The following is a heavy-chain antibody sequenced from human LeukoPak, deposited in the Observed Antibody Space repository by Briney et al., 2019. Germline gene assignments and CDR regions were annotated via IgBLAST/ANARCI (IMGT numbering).Heavy chain of an antibody. V-gene: IGHV3-43*02. J-gene: IGHJ4*02. Sequence: GGSLRLSCVTSGLNFDDSAMHWVRQAPGKGLEWVSLISADGGSTFSADSVKGRFSISRDNSKNSLYLQMNSLRSEDTAMYYCAKESGKFDYWGQGTLVAVSS. CDR1: GLNFDDSA. CDR3: AKESGKFDY. CDR2: ISADGGST.